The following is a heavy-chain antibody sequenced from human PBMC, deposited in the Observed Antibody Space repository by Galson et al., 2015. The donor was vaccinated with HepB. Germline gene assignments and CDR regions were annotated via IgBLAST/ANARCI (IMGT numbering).Heavy chain of an antibody. Sequence: TLSLTCTVSGGSISSYYWSWIRQPPGKGLEWIGYIYYSGSTNYNPSLKSRVTISVDTSKNQFSLKLSSVTAADTAVYYCARHGDYDILTGSVDYWGQGTLVTVSS. D-gene: IGHD3-9*01. V-gene: IGHV4-59*08. CDR2: IYYSGST. J-gene: IGHJ4*02. CDR1: GGSISSYY. CDR3: ARHGDYDILTGSVDY.